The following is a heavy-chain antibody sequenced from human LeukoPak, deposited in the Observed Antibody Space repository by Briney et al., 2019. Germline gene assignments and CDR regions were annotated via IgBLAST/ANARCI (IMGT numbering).Heavy chain of an antibody. CDR1: GFTFSSYS. CDR2: ISSSSSYI. J-gene: IGHJ4*02. V-gene: IGHV3-21*01. CDR3: ARDRFWFGELENYFDY. Sequence: GGSLRLSCAASGFTFSSYSMNWVRLAARKGLEWVSSISSSSSYIYYADSVKGRFTISRDNAKNSLYLQMNSLRAEDTAVYYCARDRFWFGELENYFDYWGQGTLVTASS. D-gene: IGHD3-10*01.